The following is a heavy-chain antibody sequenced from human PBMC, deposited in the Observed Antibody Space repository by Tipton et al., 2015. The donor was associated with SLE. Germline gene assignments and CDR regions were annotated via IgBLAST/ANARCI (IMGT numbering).Heavy chain of an antibody. CDR1: GGSISGHY. CDR2: IFDNGNT. CDR3: ARDPPGGLGDAFDI. Sequence: GLVKPSETLSLTCTVSGGSISGHYWSWIRQPPGKGLEWIGYIFDNGNTNYNPSLKSRVTISVDTSKNQFSLKLSSVTAADTAVYYCARDPPGGLGDAFDIWGQGTMVTVSS. D-gene: IGHD1-14*01. V-gene: IGHV4-59*11. J-gene: IGHJ3*02.